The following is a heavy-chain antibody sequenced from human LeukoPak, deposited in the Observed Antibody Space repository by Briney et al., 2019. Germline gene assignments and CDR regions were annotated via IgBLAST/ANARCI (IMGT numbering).Heavy chain of an antibody. J-gene: IGHJ5*02. Sequence: GGSLRLSCEASGFTFSRYWMHWVRQAPGKGLMWVSRINSDGSATTYADFVKGRFTISRDNAKNTVYLQMNSLRVDDTAIYYCERDYGAWGQGTLVTISP. CDR3: ERDYGA. CDR2: INSDGSAT. V-gene: IGHV3-74*03. CDR1: GFTFSRYW. D-gene: IGHD4/OR15-4a*01.